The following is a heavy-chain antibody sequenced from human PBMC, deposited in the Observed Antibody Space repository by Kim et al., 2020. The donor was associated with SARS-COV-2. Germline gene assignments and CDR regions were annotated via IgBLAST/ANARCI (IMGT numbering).Heavy chain of an antibody. D-gene: IGHD1-26*01. CDR3: ARGIYRGYSGYFDY. V-gene: IGHV3-11*04. Sequence: ADSVKGRFTISRDNAKNSLYLQMNSLRAEDTAVYYCARGIYRGYSGYFDYWGQGTLVTVSS. J-gene: IGHJ4*02.